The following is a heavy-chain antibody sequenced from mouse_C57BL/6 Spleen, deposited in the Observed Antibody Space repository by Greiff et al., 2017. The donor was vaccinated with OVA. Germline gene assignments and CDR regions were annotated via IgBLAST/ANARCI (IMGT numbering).Heavy chain of an antibody. CDR1: GFTFSSYA. V-gene: IGHV5-4*01. Sequence: DVQLQESGGGLVKPGGSLKLSCAASGFTFSSYAMSWVRQTPEKRLEWVATISDGGSYTYYPDNVKGRFTISRDNAKNNLYLQMSHPKSEDTAMYYCARDRNYLDYWGQGTTLTVSS. CDR3: ARDRNYLDY. J-gene: IGHJ2*01. CDR2: ISDGGSYT.